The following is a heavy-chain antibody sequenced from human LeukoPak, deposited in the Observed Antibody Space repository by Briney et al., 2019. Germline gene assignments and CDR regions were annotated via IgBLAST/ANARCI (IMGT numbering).Heavy chain of an antibody. V-gene: IGHV4-34*01. CDR3: ARERLYYDYVWGSYRQRLAFDY. Sequence: MASETLSLTCAVYGGSFSGYYWSWIRQPPGKGLEWIGEINHSGSTNYNPSLKSRVTISVDTSKNQFPLKLSSVTAADTAVYYCARERLYYDYVWGSYRQRLAFDYWGQGTLVTVSS. J-gene: IGHJ4*02. D-gene: IGHD3-16*02. CDR1: GGSFSGYY. CDR2: INHSGST.